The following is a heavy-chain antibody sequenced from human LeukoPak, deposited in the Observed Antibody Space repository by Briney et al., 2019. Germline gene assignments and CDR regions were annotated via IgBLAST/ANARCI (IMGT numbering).Heavy chain of an antibody. CDR1: GGSISSGGHY. CDR2: IYHTGST. D-gene: IGHD6-19*01. J-gene: IGHJ5*02. V-gene: IGHV4-30-2*01. Sequence: PSQTLSLTCTVSGGSISSGGHYWSWIRQPPGKGLECIGYIYHTGSTFYNPSLKSRVTISVDRSKNQFSLKLSSVTAADTAVYYCALQKQWLANWFDPWGQGTLVTVSS. CDR3: ALQKQWLANWFDP.